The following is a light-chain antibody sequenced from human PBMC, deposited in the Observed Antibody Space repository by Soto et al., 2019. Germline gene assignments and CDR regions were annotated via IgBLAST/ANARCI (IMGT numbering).Light chain of an antibody. CDR1: QSVSSNY. CDR2: GAS. J-gene: IGKJ4*01. CDR3: QQYGNSPLT. Sequence: EIVLTQSPGTLSLSPGERATLSCRASQSVSSNYLAWYQQKPGQPPRLLIYGASSRATGIPDRFSGSGSGTDFTLTISRLEPEDFAVYYCQQYGNSPLTFGGGTKVVIK. V-gene: IGKV3-20*01.